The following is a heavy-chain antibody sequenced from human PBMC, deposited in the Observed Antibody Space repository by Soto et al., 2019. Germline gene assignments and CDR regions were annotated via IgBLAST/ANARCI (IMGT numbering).Heavy chain of an antibody. CDR2: IYYRGTT. CDR1: GGSISSSSYY. Sequence: PSETLSLTCTVSGGSISSSSYYWGWIRQPPGKGPEWIGNIYYRGTTYYNPSLKSRVTISVDTSKNQFSLKLASVTAADTAVYYCARDYGDYQFDYWGQGTLVTVSS. J-gene: IGHJ4*02. CDR3: ARDYGDYQFDY. V-gene: IGHV4-39*02. D-gene: IGHD4-17*01.